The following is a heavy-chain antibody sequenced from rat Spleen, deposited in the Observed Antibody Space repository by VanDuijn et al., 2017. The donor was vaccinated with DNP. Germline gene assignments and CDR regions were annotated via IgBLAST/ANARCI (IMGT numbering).Heavy chain of an antibody. J-gene: IGHJ3*01. CDR2: ISPSGDNT. Sequence: EVQLVESGGGLVQPGRSLKLSCATSGFTFSDYYMAWIRQAPTKGLEWVASISPSGDNTYYRDSVKGRFTVSRDNANSSLSLQMDNLRSDDTATYYCVRHGVFYGLTFAYWGQGTLVTVSS. D-gene: IGHD1-6*01. V-gene: IGHV5-25*01. CDR3: VRHGVFYGLTFAY. CDR1: GFTFSDYY.